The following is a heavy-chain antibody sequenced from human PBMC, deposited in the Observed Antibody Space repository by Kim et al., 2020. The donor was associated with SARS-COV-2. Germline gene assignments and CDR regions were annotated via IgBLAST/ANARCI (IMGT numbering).Heavy chain of an antibody. CDR3: ANYCSSTSCYLR. V-gene: IGHV4-39*01. D-gene: IGHD2-2*01. J-gene: IGHJ4*02. Sequence: SYTPSLTSRVPISVDTSRNQFSLKLSSVTAADTAVYYCANYCSSTSCYLRWGQGTLVTVSS.